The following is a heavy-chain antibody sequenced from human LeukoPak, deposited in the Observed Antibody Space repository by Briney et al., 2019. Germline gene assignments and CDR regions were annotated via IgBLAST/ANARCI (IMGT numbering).Heavy chain of an antibody. CDR2: ISSSTSYT. CDR3: ARGRARGLS. V-gene: IGHV3-21*01. CDR1: GFTFSSYS. J-gene: IGHJ5*02. Sequence: KPGGSLRLSCAASGFTFSSYSMNWVRQAPGKGLECVSSISSSTSYTYYADSVKGRFTISRDNAKNSLYLQMNSLRAEDTAVYYCARGRARGLSWGQGTLVTVSS. D-gene: IGHD3-16*01.